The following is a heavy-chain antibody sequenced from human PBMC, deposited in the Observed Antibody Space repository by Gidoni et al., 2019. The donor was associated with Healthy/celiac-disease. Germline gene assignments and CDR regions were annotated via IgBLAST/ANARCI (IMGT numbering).Heavy chain of an antibody. D-gene: IGHD3-22*01. CDR3: ERDDSSGYYY. J-gene: IGHJ4*02. V-gene: IGHV1-2*02. Sequence: PGQVLEWMGWINPNSGGTNYAQKFQGRVTMTRDTSISTAHMELSRLRSDDTAVYYCERDDSSGYYYWGQGTLVTVSS. CDR2: INPNSGGT.